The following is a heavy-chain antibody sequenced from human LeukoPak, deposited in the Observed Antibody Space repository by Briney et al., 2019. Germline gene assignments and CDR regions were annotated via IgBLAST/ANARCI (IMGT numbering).Heavy chain of an antibody. J-gene: IGHJ4*02. CDR3: ARFGTTGTTIAFDY. Sequence: GGSLRLSCAASGFTFSDYYMSWIRQAPGKGLERVSYISSSGSTIYYADSVKGRFTISRDNAKNSLYLQMNSLRAEDTAVYYCARFGTTGTTIAFDYWGQGTLVTVSS. D-gene: IGHD1-1*01. CDR1: GFTFSDYY. V-gene: IGHV3-11*01. CDR2: ISSSGSTI.